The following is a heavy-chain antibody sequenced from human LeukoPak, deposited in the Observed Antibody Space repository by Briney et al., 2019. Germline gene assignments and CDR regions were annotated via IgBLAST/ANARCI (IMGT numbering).Heavy chain of an antibody. D-gene: IGHD5-18*01. J-gene: IGHJ4*02. CDR1: GGSFSGYY. Sequence: PSETLSLTCAVYGGSFSGYYWSWIRQPPGKGLEWIGEINHSGSTNYNPSLKSRVTISVDTSKNQFSLKLSSVTAADTAVYYCAGGYTAIVDYWGQGTLVTVSS. CDR2: INHSGST. CDR3: AGGYTAIVDY. V-gene: IGHV4-34*01.